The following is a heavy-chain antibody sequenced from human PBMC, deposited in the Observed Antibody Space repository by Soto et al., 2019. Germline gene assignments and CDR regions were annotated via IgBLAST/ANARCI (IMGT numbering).Heavy chain of an antibody. CDR1: GGSISSGGYY. V-gene: IGHV4-31*03. D-gene: IGHD3-16*02. CDR3: ARAFMITFGGVIPRGFDY. J-gene: IGHJ4*02. Sequence: QVQLQESGPGLVKPSQTLSLTCTVSGGSISSGGYYWSWIRQHPGKGLEWIGYIYYSGSTYYNPSLKSRVTISVDTSKNQFSLKLSSVTAEDTAVYYCARAFMITFGGVIPRGFDYWGQGTRVNVSS. CDR2: IYYSGST.